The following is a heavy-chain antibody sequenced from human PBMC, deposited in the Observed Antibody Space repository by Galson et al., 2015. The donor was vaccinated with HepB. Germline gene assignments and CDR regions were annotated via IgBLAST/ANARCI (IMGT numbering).Heavy chain of an antibody. J-gene: IGHJ4*02. CDR1: GGTFSSYA. CDR2: IIPIFGTA. V-gene: IGHV1-69*05. Sequence: SVKVSCKASGGTFSSYAISWVRQAPGQGLEWMGGIIPIFGTANYAQKSQGRVTITRDTSASTAYMELSSLRSEDTAVYYCARERRVVVPAATTYWGQGTLVTVSS. D-gene: IGHD2-2*01. CDR3: ARERRVVVPAATTY.